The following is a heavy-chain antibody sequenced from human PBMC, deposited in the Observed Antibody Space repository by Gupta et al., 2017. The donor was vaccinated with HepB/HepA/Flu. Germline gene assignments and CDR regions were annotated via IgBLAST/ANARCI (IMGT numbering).Heavy chain of an antibody. CDR2: ISFDGSET. Sequence: VQPGRSLGLSCAVSGFSLGGYGMHWVRQTPGKGLEWVAVISFDGSETYYADSVKGRFTISRSNSMNTLYLQMNDLRAEDTALYYCARELSLGTKYPWSDSWGQGTRVTVS. V-gene: IGHV3-33*01. D-gene: IGHD1-7*01. CDR1: GFSLGGYG. J-gene: IGHJ5*01. CDR3: ARELSLGTKYPWSDS.